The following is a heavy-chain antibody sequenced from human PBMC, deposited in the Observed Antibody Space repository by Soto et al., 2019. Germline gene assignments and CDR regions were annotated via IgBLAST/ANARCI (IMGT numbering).Heavy chain of an antibody. CDR3: ACIFSGGYGYGMDV. J-gene: IGHJ6*02. V-gene: IGHV4-34*01. Sequence: PSETLSLTCAVSGGSFSGYSWTWIRQSPGKGLEWIGEVNHSGATHYNPSLKGRVTISVDRSKNQFSLKLSSVTAADTAVYYCACIFSGGYGYGMDVWGQGTTVTVSS. D-gene: IGHD3-3*02. CDR2: VNHSGAT. CDR1: GGSFSGYS.